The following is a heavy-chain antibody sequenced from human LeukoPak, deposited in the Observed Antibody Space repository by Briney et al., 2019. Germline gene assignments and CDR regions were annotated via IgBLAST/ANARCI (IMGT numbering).Heavy chain of an antibody. Sequence: PGGSLRLSCAASGFTFSGYDMSWVRQAPGKGLEWVSYTSSSSSTIYYADSVKSRFTISRDNAKNSLYLQMNSLRAEDTAVYYCARDGYCSGSSCYSTTDYWGQGTLVTVSS. CDR1: GFTFSGYD. V-gene: IGHV3-48*04. CDR2: TSSSSSTI. J-gene: IGHJ4*02. CDR3: ARDGYCSGSSCYSTTDY. D-gene: IGHD2-15*01.